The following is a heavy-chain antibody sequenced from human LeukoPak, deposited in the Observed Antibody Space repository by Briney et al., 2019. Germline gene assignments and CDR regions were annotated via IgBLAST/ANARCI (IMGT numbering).Heavy chain of an antibody. CDR1: GYSFTNYG. V-gene: IGHV5-10-1*01. D-gene: IGHD3-22*01. CDR2: IDPSDSYS. Sequence: HGESLKISCKGSGYSFTNYGTSWVRQMPGKGLEWMGRIDPSDSYSNYGPSFQGHVTISADRSISTAYLQWRSLKASDSAMYYCARQLDYYDKRDYWGQGTLVTVAS. J-gene: IGHJ4*02. CDR3: ARQLDYYDKRDY.